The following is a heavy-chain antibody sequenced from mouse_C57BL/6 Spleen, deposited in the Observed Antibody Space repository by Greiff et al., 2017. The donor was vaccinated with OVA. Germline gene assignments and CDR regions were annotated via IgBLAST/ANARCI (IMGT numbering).Heavy chain of an antibody. J-gene: IGHJ3*01. Sequence: VKLVESGAELVKPGASVKMSCKASGYTFTTYPIEWMKQNHGKSLEWIGNFHPYNDDTKYNEKFKGKATLTVEKSSSTVYLELSRLTSDDSSVYYCARRGYDFSFAYWGQGTLVTVSA. CDR3: ARRGYDFSFAY. D-gene: IGHD2-2*01. CDR2: FHPYNDDT. CDR1: GYTFTTYP. V-gene: IGHV1-47*01.